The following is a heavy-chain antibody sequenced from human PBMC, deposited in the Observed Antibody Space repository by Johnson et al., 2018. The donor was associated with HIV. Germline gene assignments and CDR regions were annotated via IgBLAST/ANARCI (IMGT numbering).Heavy chain of an antibody. V-gene: IGHV3-33*01. D-gene: IGHD1-14*01. CDR1: GFTFNSYG. J-gene: IGHJ3*02. CDR3: PVDTEAFDI. CDR2: IWYDGSNK. Sequence: QVQLVESGGGVVQPGRSLRLSCAASGFTFNSYGMHWVRQAPGKGLEWVAVIWYDGSNKYYADSVKGRFTISRDNSKNTLYLQMNSLRAEDTAVYYCPVDTEAFDIWGQGTMVTVSS.